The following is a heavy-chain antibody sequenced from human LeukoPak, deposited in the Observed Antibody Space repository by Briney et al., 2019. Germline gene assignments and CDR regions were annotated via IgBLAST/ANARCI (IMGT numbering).Heavy chain of an antibody. CDR3: AKGRYTSSSDFDY. Sequence: PGGSLRLSCAASGFTFSTYAMSWVRQAPGKGLEWVSAISGSGGATRYADSVKGRFTISRDNSKNTLYLQMNSLRAEDTAVYYCAKGRYTSSSDFDYWGQGTLVTVSS. J-gene: IGHJ4*02. CDR2: ISGSGGAT. V-gene: IGHV3-23*01. CDR1: GFTFSTYA. D-gene: IGHD6-6*01.